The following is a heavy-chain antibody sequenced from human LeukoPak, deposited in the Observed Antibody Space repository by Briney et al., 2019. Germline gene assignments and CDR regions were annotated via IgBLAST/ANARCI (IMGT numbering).Heavy chain of an antibody. D-gene: IGHD3-10*01. V-gene: IGHV3-21*01. CDR2: ISSSSSYI. J-gene: IGHJ4*02. Sequence: PGGSLRLSCAASGFTFSSYSMNWVRQAPGKGLEWVSSISSSSSYIYYADSVKGRFTISRDNAKNSLYLQMNSLRAEDTAMYFCVRDVGAVRGEVYFDYWGQGTLVTVSS. CDR3: VRDVGAVRGEVYFDY. CDR1: GFTFSSYS.